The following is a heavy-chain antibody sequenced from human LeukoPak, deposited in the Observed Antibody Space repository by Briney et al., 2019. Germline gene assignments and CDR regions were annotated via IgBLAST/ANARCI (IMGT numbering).Heavy chain of an antibody. D-gene: IGHD3-22*01. CDR1: GFTFSSYS. V-gene: IGHV3-21*01. J-gene: IGHJ4*02. CDR3: ARGGSDSSGYYHFDY. CDR2: ISSSSSYI. Sequence: KPGGSLRLSCAASGFTFSSYSMNWVRQAPGKGPEWVSSISSSSSYIYYADSVKGRFTISRDNAKNSLYLQMNSLTAEDTAVYYCARGGSDSSGYYHFDYWGQGTLVTVSS.